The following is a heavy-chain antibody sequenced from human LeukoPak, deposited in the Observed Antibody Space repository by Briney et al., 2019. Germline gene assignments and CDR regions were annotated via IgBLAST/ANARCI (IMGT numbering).Heavy chain of an antibody. D-gene: IGHD3-22*01. V-gene: IGHV4-39*01. CDR3: ARHPAHYYDSSGYYVFDY. CDR2: IYYSGST. J-gene: IGHJ4*02. CDR1: GGSISSSSYY. Sequence: SETLSLTCTVSGGSISSSSYYWGWIRQPPGKGLEWIGSIYYSGSTYYNPSLKSRVTISVDTSKNQFSLKLNSVTAADTAVYYCARHPAHYYDSSGYYVFDYWGQGTLVTVSS.